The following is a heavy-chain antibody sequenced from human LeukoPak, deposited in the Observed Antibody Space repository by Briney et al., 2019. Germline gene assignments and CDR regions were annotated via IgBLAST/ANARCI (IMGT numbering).Heavy chain of an antibody. D-gene: IGHD6-13*01. CDR3: AREGIAAARNAFDI. V-gene: IGHV4-59*01. CDR2: IYYSGST. CDR1: GGSISSYY. Sequence: SETLSLTCTVSGGSISSYYWSWIPQPPGKGLEWIGYIYYSGSTNYNPSLKSRVTISVDTSKNQFSLKLSSVTAADTAVYYCAREGIAAARNAFDIWGQGTMVTVSS. J-gene: IGHJ3*02.